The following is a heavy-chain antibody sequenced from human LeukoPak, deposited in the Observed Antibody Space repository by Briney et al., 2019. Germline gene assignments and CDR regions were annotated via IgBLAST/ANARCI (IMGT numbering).Heavy chain of an antibody. CDR3: ARVVVVAATPLFDI. CDR1: GGSISSYY. V-gene: IGHV4-4*07. Sequence: SETLSLTCTVSGGSISSYYWSWIRQPAGKGLEWIGRIYTSGSTNYNPSLKSRVTMSVDTSKNQFSLKLSSVTAADTAVYYCARVVVVAATPLFDIWGQGTMVTVSS. J-gene: IGHJ3*02. CDR2: IYTSGST. D-gene: IGHD2-15*01.